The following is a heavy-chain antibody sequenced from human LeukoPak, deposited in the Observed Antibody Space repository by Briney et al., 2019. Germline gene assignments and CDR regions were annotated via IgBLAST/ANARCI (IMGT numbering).Heavy chain of an antibody. CDR2: IYYSGST. J-gene: IGHJ4*02. D-gene: IGHD5-24*01. CDR1: GGSISTYY. Sequence: SETLSLTCTVSGGSISTYYWGWIRQPPGKGLEWIGSIYYSGSTYYNLSLKSRVTISVDTSKNQFSLKLSSVTAADTAVYYCALGDGYNLHFDYWGQGTLVTVSS. CDR3: ALGDGYNLHFDY. V-gene: IGHV4-39*07.